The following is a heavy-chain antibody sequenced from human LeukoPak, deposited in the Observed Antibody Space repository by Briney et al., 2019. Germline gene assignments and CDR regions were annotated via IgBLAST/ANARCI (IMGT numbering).Heavy chain of an antibody. CDR2: ISGSGGST. CDR1: GFPVDSNY. CDR3: AKGSYYDFWSGFDY. J-gene: IGHJ4*02. V-gene: IGHV3-23*01. D-gene: IGHD3-3*01. Sequence: GGSLRLSCAASGFPVDSNYMNWVRQAPGKGLEWVSAISGSGGSTYYADSVKGRFTISRDNSKNTLYLQVNSLRAEDTAVYYCAKGSYYDFWSGFDYWGQGTLVTVSS.